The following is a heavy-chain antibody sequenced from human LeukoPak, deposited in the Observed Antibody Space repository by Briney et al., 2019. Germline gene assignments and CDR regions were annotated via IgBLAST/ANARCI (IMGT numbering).Heavy chain of an antibody. Sequence: SETLSLTCAVYGGSFSGYYWSWIRQPPGKGLEWIGEINHSGSTNYNPSLKSRVTISVDTSKNQFSLKLSSVTAADTAVYYCARGGYDFWSGSSTYNWFDPWGQGTLVTVSS. V-gene: IGHV4-34*01. J-gene: IGHJ5*02. CDR3: ARGGYDFWSGSSTYNWFDP. CDR2: INHSGST. D-gene: IGHD3-3*01. CDR1: GGSFSGYY.